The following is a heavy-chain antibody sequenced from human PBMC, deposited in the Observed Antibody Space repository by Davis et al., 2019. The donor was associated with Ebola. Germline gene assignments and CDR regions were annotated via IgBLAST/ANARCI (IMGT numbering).Heavy chain of an antibody. J-gene: IGHJ4*02. CDR2: ISGSGGST. D-gene: IGHD6-13*01. CDR1: GFTFSSYA. Sequence: GESLKISCAASGFTFSSYAMSWVRQAPGKGLEWVSAISGSGGSTYYADSVKGRFTISRDNSKNTLYLQMNSLRAEDTAVYYCAKDSSSWPKNFDYWGQGTLVTVSS. CDR3: AKDSSSWPKNFDY. V-gene: IGHV3-23*01.